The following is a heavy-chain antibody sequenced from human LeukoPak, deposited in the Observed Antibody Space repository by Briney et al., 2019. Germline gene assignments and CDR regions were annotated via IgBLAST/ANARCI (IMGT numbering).Heavy chain of an antibody. CDR3: ARGDYYDFWSGYYRHNWFDP. CDR2: INHSGST. CDR1: GGSFSGYY. Sequence: SETLSLTCAVYGGSFSGYYWSWIRQPPGKGLEWIGEINHSGSTNYNPSLKSRVTISVDTSKNQFSLKLSSVTAADTAVYYCARGDYYDFWSGYYRHNWFDPWGQGTLVTVSS. J-gene: IGHJ5*02. D-gene: IGHD3-3*01. V-gene: IGHV4-34*01.